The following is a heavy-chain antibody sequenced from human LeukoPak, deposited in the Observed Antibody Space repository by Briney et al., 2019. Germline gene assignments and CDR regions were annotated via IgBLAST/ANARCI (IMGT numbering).Heavy chain of an antibody. CDR1: GFTFSTYA. V-gene: IGHV3-64*01. J-gene: IGHJ4*02. CDR3: ARVILTGYYHDS. Sequence: PGGSLRLSCAASGFTFSTYALHWVRQAPGKGLEFVSGVNSNGGNTYYANSAKGRFTISRDNSKNTLYLQMGSLRPEDVAVYHCARVILTGYYHDSWGQGTLVTVSS. D-gene: IGHD3-9*01. CDR2: VNSNGGNT.